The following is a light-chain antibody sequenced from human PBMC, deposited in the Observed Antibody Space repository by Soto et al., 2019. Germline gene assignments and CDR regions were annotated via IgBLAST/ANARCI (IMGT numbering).Light chain of an antibody. CDR3: GTWDSSLSAVV. CDR1: SSNIGNNY. V-gene: IGLV1-51*01. CDR2: DNN. J-gene: IGLJ2*01. Sequence: QSVLTQPPSVXXXPGQKVTISCSGSSSNIGNNYVSWYQQLPGTAPKLLIYDNNKRPSGIPDRFSGSKSGTSATLGITGLQTGDEADYYCGTWDSSLSAVVFGGGTKVTVL.